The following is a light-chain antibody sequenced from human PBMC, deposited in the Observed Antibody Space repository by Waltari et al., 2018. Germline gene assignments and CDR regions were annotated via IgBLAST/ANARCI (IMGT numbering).Light chain of an antibody. J-gene: IGKJ1*01. Sequence: EVVMTQSPATLSVSPGERVSLSCSASQISNTSLAWYQQTPGQAPRLLIYRASTRAAGVPDRFGGSGSGTEFTLTISSLQSEDSAIYYCQQYNIWPWTFGPGTNVDIK. V-gene: IGKV3D-15*01. CDR2: RAS. CDR1: QISNTS. CDR3: QQYNIWPWT.